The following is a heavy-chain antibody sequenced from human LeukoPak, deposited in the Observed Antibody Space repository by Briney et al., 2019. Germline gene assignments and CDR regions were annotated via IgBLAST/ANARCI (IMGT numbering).Heavy chain of an antibody. V-gene: IGHV4-34*01. CDR2: INHSGST. CDR3: ARVGGDIVVVTAILTSGYYYYMDV. Sequence: SETLSLTCAVYGGPFSGYYWSWIRQPPGKGLEWIGEINHSGSTNYNPSLKSRVTISVDTSKNQFSLKLSSVTAADTAVYYCARVGGDIVVVTAILTSGYYYYMDVWGKGTTVTVSS. D-gene: IGHD2-21*02. CDR1: GGPFSGYY. J-gene: IGHJ6*03.